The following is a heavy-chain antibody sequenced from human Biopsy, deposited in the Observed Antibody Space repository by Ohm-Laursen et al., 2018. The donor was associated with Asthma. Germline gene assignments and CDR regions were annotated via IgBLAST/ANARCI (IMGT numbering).Heavy chain of an antibody. J-gene: IGHJ4*02. V-gene: IGHV1-46*01. D-gene: IGHD1-7*01. CDR2: INPSGGST. CDR3: ARRGITGTTLDY. Sequence: GSSVKVSCKASGYTFTSYYMHWVRQAPGQGLEWMGIINPSGGSTSYAQKFQGRVTMTRDTSTSTVYMELSSLRSEDTAAYYCARRGITGTTLDYWGQGTLVTVSS. CDR1: GYTFTSYY.